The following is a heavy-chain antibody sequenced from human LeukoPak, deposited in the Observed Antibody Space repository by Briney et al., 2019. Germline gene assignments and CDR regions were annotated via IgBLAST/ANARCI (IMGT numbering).Heavy chain of an antibody. CDR2: ISGDGGST. D-gene: IGHD3-22*01. CDR3: AKDFGIVEQRGVSYYYYGMDV. Sequence: GGSLRLSCAASGFTFDDYAMHWVRQAPGKGLEWVSLISGDGGSTYYADSVKGRFTISRDNSKNSLYLQMNSLRTEDTALYYCAKDFGIVEQRGVSYYYYGMDVWGQGTTVTVSS. J-gene: IGHJ6*02. CDR1: GFTFDDYA. V-gene: IGHV3-43*02.